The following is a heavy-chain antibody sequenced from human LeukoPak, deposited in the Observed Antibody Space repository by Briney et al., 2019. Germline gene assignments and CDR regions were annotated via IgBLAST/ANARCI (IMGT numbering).Heavy chain of an antibody. CDR1: GGSFSSYY. J-gene: IGHJ5*02. CDR2: IYYSGST. CDR3: ARENNFWSGSTNWFDP. D-gene: IGHD3-3*01. Sequence: PSETLSLTCTVSGGSFSSYYWSWIRQPPGKGLEWIGYIYYSGSTNYNPSLKSRVTISVDTSKNQFSLKLSSVTAADTAVYYCARENNFWSGSTNWFDPWGQGTLVTVSS. V-gene: IGHV4-59*01.